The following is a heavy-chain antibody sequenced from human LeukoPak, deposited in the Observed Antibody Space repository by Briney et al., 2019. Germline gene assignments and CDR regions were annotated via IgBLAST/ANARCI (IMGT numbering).Heavy chain of an antibody. D-gene: IGHD3-3*01. J-gene: IGHJ6*02. CDR2: NYYSGST. CDR1: GGSISSYY. CDR3: ARVQITIFGSYYYYYGMDV. Sequence: SETLSLTCTVSGGSISSYYWSWIRQPPGKGLEWIGYNYYSGSTNYNPSLKSRVTISVDTSKNQFSLKLSSVTAADTAVYYCARVQITIFGSYYYYYGMDVWGQGTTVTVSS. V-gene: IGHV4-59*01.